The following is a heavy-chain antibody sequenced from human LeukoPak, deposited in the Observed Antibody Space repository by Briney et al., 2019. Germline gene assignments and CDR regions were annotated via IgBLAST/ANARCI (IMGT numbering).Heavy chain of an antibody. J-gene: IGHJ6*03. Sequence: ASVKVSCKASGGTFSSYAISWVRQAPGQGLEWMGGIIPIFGTANYAQKFQGRVTITADKSTSTAYMELSSLRSEDTAVYYCASEWFGAMDVWGKGTTVTVSS. V-gene: IGHV1-69*06. CDR1: GGTFSSYA. CDR2: IIPIFGTA. D-gene: IGHD3-10*01. CDR3: ASEWFGAMDV.